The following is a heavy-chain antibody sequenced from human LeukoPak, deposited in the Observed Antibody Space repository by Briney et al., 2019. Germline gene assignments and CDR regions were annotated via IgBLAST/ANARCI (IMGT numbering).Heavy chain of an antibody. CDR1: GFTFRNFG. CDR3: ARDRGERKYFDY. Sequence: GGSLRLSCAASGFTFRNFGMHRVRQAPGKGLEWAAVIWYDGSNKIYVDSVKGRFTVSRDNSKNALYLQMNSLRAEDTAVYYCARDRGERKYFDYWGQGTLVIVSS. CDR2: IWYDGSNK. V-gene: IGHV3-33*01. D-gene: IGHD1-1*01. J-gene: IGHJ4*02.